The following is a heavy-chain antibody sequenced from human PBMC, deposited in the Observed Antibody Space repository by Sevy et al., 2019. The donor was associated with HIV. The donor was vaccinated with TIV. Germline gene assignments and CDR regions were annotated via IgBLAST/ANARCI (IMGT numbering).Heavy chain of an antibody. Sequence: GGSLRLSCAASGFTFSSYAMHWVRQAPGKGLEWVAVISYYGSNEYYADSVKGRFTISRDNSKNTLYLQMNSLRAEDTAVYYCARVRYYYDSSGSDAFDIWGQGTMVTVSS. V-gene: IGHV3-30-3*01. D-gene: IGHD3-22*01. J-gene: IGHJ3*02. CDR2: ISYYGSNE. CDR1: GFTFSSYA. CDR3: ARVRYYYDSSGSDAFDI.